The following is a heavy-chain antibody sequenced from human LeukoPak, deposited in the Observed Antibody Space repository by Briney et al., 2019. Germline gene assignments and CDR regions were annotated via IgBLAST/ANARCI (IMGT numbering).Heavy chain of an antibody. CDR3: ARDLYYYGSGNLFDY. CDR1: GYTFTSYG. V-gene: IGHV1-18*01. Sequence: ASVKVSCKASGYTFTSYGISWVRQAPGQGLEWMGWISAYNGNTNYAQKLQGRVTMTTDTSTSTAYMELRSLRSDDTAVYYCARDLYYYGSGNLFDYWGQGTLVTVSS. CDR2: ISAYNGNT. D-gene: IGHD3-10*01. J-gene: IGHJ4*02.